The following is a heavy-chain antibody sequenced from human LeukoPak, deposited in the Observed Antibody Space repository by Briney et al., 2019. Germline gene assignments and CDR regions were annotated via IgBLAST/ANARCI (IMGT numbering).Heavy chain of an antibody. CDR1: GGTFSSYA. D-gene: IGHD2-8*01. J-gene: IGHJ5*02. V-gene: IGHV1-69*05. Sequence: SVKVSCKASGGTFSSYAISWVRQAPGQGLELMGRIIPIFGTANYAQKFQGRVTITTDESTSTAYMELSSLRSEDTAVYYCARDGYCTNGVCYPRFDPWGQGTLVTVSS. CDR3: ARDGYCTNGVCYPRFDP. CDR2: IIPIFGTA.